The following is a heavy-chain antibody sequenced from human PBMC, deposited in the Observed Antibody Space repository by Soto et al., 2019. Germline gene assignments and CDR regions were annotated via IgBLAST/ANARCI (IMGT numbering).Heavy chain of an antibody. D-gene: IGHD1-1*01. V-gene: IGHV3-30*03. J-gene: IGHJ6*02. CDR1: GFTFSSYA. CDR2: ISYDGYSK. CDR3: AGIREVDV. Sequence: QGQLVESGGGVVQPGTSLRLSCAASGFTFSSYAMHWVRQAPGKGLEWVALISYDGYSKWYGDAVKGRFTISRDNSNNTLFLEMNSLRGDDTAVYFCAGIREVDVWGQGTTVTVSS.